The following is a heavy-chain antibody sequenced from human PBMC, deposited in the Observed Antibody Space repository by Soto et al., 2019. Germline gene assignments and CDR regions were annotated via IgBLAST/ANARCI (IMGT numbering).Heavy chain of an antibody. V-gene: IGHV1-69*01. CDR2: IIPIFGTA. CDR1: GGTFSSYA. CDR3: ASGDDSRFYYYYCGMDV. Sequence: QVQLVQSGAEVKKPGSSVKVSCKASGGTFSSYAISWVRQAPGQVLEWMGGIIPIFGTANYAQQFQGRVTITADESTSTAYMELSSLRSEDTAVYYCASGDDSRFYYYYCGMDVWGQGTTVTVSS. D-gene: IGHD3-22*01. J-gene: IGHJ6*02.